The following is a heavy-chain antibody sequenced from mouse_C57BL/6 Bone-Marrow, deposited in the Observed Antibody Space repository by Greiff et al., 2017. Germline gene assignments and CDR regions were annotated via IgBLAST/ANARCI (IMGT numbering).Heavy chain of an antibody. V-gene: IGHV1-85*01. CDR2: IYPRDGST. CDR1: GYTFTSYD. J-gene: IGHJ2*01. D-gene: IGHD2-5*01. CDR3: ARSTIVTTFDY. Sequence: QVQLQQSGPELVKPGASVKLSCKASGYTFTSYDINWVKQRPGQGLEWIGWIYPRDGSTKYNEKFKGTATLTVDTSSSTAYMELHSLPSEDSAVYFCARSTIVTTFDYWGQGTTLTVSS.